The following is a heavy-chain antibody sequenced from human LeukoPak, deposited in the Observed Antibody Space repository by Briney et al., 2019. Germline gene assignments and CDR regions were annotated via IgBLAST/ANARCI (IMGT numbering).Heavy chain of an antibody. J-gene: IGHJ3*02. D-gene: IGHD2-2*02. CDR1: GASINFYY. V-gene: IGHV4-4*09. Sequence: SETLSLTCTVSGASINFYYWNWIRQSPGKGLEWIGYIYTSGSTNYNPSLKSRVTISVDTSKNQSSLKLSSVTAADTAVYYCAREKQLGYCSSTSCYTTFDIWGQGTMVTVSS. CDR2: IYTSGST. CDR3: AREKQLGYCSSTSCYTTFDI.